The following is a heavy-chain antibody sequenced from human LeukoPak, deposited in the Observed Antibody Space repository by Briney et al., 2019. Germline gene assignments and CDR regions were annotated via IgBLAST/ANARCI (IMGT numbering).Heavy chain of an antibody. D-gene: IGHD3-10*01. CDR3: ARPVGYYWYFDL. CDR2: IYYSGST. CDR1: GGSISSYY. J-gene: IGHJ2*01. Sequence: SETLSLTCTVSGGSISSYYWSWIRQPPGKGLEWIGYIYYSGSTNYNPSLKSRVTISVDTSKNQFSLKLSSVTAADTAVYYCARPVGYYWYFDLWGRGTLVTVSS. V-gene: IGHV4-59*08.